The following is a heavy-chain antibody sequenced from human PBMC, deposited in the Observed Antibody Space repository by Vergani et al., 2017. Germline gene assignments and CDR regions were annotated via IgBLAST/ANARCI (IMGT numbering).Heavy chain of an antibody. Sequence: QLQESGPGLVKPSETLSLTCAVSGGSISSGDHCWTWIRQRPGKGLEWIGYIFYSGTTYDNPSLRSRLTISVDTSQNQFSLKLRSVTAADTAVYYCARVNTQVPATSHFYYMDVWGKGTTVVVSS. V-gene: IGHV4-31*11. CDR1: GGSISSGDHC. J-gene: IGHJ6*03. D-gene: IGHD6-25*01. CDR2: IFYSGTT. CDR3: ARVNTQVPATSHFYYMDV.